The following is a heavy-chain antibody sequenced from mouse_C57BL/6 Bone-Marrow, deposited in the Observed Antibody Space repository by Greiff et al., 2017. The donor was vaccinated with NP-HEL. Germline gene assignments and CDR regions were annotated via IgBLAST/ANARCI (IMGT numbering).Heavy chain of an antibody. V-gene: IGHV1-19*01. D-gene: IGHD2-4*01. CDR1: GYTFTDYY. CDR2: INPYNGGT. CDR3: ARFDDYLYYFDY. Sequence: VQLKQPGPVLVKPGASVKMSCKASGYTFTDYYMNWVKQSHGKSLEWIGVINPYNGGTSYNQKFKGKATLTVDKSSSTAYMELNSLTSEDSAVYYCARFDDYLYYFDYWGQGTTLTVSS. J-gene: IGHJ2*01.